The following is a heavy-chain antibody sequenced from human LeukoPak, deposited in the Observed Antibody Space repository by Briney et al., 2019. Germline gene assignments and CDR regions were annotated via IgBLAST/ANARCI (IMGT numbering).Heavy chain of an antibody. D-gene: IGHD1-26*01. Sequence: SETLSLTCTVSGGSVSSGSYYWSWIRQPPGKGLEWIGYIYYSASTNYNPSLKSRVTISVDTSKNQFSLKLSSVTAADTAVHYCARVGATYDAFDIWGQGTMVTVSS. CDR1: GGSVSSGSYY. CDR2: IYYSAST. V-gene: IGHV4-61*01. J-gene: IGHJ3*02. CDR3: ARVGATYDAFDI.